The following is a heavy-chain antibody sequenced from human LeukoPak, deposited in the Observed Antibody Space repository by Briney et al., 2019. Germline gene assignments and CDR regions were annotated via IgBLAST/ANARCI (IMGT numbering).Heavy chain of an antibody. Sequence: SETLSLTCADYGGSFRGYYWSWIRQPPGKGLEWIGEINHSGSTNYNPSLKSRVTISVDTSKNQFSLKLSSVTAADTAVYYCARGLADNWFDPWGQGTLVTVSS. J-gene: IGHJ5*02. CDR2: INHSGST. CDR3: ARGLADNWFDP. V-gene: IGHV4-34*01. CDR1: GGSFRGYY.